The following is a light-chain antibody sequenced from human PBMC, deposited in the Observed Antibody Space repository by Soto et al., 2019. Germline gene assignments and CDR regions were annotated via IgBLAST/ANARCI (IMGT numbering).Light chain of an antibody. V-gene: IGLV2-14*03. J-gene: IGLJ1*01. CDR2: DVN. CDR3: YAWNSNSDTHYV. CDR1: SSDIGASNY. Sequence: QSVLTQPASVSGSPGQSITISCTGTSSDIGASNYVSWYQQHPGQAPTLMISDVNNRPSGISDRFSCAKSGNTSSLTISGLQAEDEADYYCYAWNSNSDTHYVFGTGTKLTVL.